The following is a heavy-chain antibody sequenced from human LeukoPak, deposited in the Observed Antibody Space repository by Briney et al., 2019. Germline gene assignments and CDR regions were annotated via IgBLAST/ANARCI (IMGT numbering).Heavy chain of an antibody. CDR1: GFTFSSYT. CDR3: ARDPVLGIPDYFDS. V-gene: IGHV3-30-3*01. J-gene: IGHJ4*02. Sequence: PGGSLRLSCAASGFTFSSYTMHWVRQAPGKGLEWVAVISYDGGTKYYADSVQGRFSISRDNSKNTLFLQMTSLRAEDTAVFYCARDPVLGIPDYFDSWGQGTLVTVSS. D-gene: IGHD2-21*01. CDR2: ISYDGGTK.